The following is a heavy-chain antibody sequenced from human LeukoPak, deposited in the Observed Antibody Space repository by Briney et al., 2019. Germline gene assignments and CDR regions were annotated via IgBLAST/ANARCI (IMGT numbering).Heavy chain of an antibody. V-gene: IGHV3-66*02. D-gene: IGHD1-14*01. CDR2: IYSGGST. Sequence: GGSLRLSCAASGFTVSSNYMSWVRQAPGKGLEWVSVIYSGGSTYYADSVKGRFTISRDNSKNTLYLQMNSLRAEDTAVYNCARDRGIRPYYYYYMDVWGKGTTVTVSS. J-gene: IGHJ6*03. CDR3: ARDRGIRPYYYYYMDV. CDR1: GFTVSSNY.